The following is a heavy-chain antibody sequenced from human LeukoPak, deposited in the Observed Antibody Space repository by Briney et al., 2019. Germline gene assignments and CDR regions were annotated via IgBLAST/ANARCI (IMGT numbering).Heavy chain of an antibody. CDR2: IYYSGST. D-gene: IGHD3-3*01. CDR1: GGSISSYY. J-gene: IGHJ3*02. V-gene: IGHV4-59*01. CDR3: ARDWRYDFWSGYPRESYAFDI. Sequence: SETLSLTCTVSGGSISSYYWSWIRQPPGKGLEWIGYIYYSGSTNYNPSLKSRATISVDTSKNQFSLKLSSVTAADTAVYYCARDWRYDFWSGYPRESYAFDIWGQGTMVTVSS.